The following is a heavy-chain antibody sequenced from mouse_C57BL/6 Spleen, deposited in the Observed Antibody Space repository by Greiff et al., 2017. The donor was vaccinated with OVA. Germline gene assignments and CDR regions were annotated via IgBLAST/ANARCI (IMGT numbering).Heavy chain of an antibody. Sequence: VQLQQSGPGMVKPSQSLSLTCTVTGYSITSGYDWHWIRHFPGNKLEWMGYISYSGSTNYNPSLKSRISITHDTSKNHFFLKLNSVTTEDTATYYCAREAGTRYFDVWGTGTTVTVSS. D-gene: IGHD4-1*01. V-gene: IGHV3-1*01. CDR3: AREAGTRYFDV. J-gene: IGHJ1*03. CDR1: GYSITSGYD. CDR2: ISYSGST.